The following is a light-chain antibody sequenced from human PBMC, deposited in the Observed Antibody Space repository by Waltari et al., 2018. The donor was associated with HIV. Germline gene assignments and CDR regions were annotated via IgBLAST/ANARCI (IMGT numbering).Light chain of an antibody. J-gene: IGLJ2*01. CDR1: SSNIGGNY. V-gene: IGLV1-47*01. Sequence: QSVLTQPPSASGTPGQRVTISCSGSSSNIGGNYVYWYQQLPGTAPKLLIYRNNQRPSWVPERFSGSKSGTSASMAISGLRSEDEADYYCASWDDSLSGYVVFGGGTKLTVL. CDR2: RNN. CDR3: ASWDDSLSGYVV.